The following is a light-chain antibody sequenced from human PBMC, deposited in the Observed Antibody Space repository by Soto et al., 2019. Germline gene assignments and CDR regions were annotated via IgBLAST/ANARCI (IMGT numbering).Light chain of an antibody. CDR1: QGISSA. CDR2: DAS. V-gene: IGKV1-13*02. J-gene: IGKJ5*01. Sequence: AIQLTQSPSSLSASVGDRVTITCRASQGISSALAWYQQKPGKAPKLLIYDASSLESGVPSRFNGSGSGTDFTLIISSLQPEDFATYYCLQHNSYPITFGQGTRLEIK. CDR3: LQHNSYPIT.